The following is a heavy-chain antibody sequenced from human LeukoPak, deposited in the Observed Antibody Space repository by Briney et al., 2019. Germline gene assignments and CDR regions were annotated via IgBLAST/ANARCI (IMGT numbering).Heavy chain of an antibody. CDR3: ARVRTLNSALFDI. D-gene: IGHD3-16*01. Sequence: AETPSHTSSVSGGSISSHYWSWRRQPPRKGRVGGGDIYYSGSTNNNHPLKSQGTISVDTAKNQFSLNLSSVTVADTAVYYCARVRTLNSALFDIWGQGTMVTVSS. CDR2: IYYSGST. V-gene: IGHV4-59*11. J-gene: IGHJ3*02. CDR1: GGSISSHY.